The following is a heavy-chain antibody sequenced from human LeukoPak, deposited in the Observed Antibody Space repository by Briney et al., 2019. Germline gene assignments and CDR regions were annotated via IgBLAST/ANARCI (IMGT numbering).Heavy chain of an antibody. CDR3: ARHPFD. Sequence: GESLKISCKASGYRFTSDWIAWVRQMPGKGLEWMGIIYPGDSDTRYSPSFQGQVTILADKSISTAYLQWSSLKASDTAIYYCARHPFDWGQGTLVTVSS. CDR2: IYPGDSDT. J-gene: IGHJ4*02. CDR1: GYRFTSDW. V-gene: IGHV5-51*01.